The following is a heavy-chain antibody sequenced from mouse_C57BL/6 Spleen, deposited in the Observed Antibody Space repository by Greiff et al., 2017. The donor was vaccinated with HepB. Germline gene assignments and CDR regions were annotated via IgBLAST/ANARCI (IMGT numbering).Heavy chain of an antibody. J-gene: IGHJ3*01. Sequence: EVKLMESEGGLVQPGSSMKLSCTASGFTFSDYYMAWVRQVPEKGLEWVANINYDGSSTYYLDSLKSRFIISRDNAKNILYLQMSSLKSEDTATYYCARDDYGSSYGAWFAYWGQGTLVTVSA. V-gene: IGHV5-16*01. CDR2: INYDGSST. CDR3: ARDDYGSSYGAWFAY. D-gene: IGHD1-1*01. CDR1: GFTFSDYY.